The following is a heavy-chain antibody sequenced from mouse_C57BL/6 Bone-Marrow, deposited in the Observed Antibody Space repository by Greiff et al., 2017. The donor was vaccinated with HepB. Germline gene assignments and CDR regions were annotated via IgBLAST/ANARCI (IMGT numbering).Heavy chain of an antibody. V-gene: IGHV5-16*01. Sequence: EVKLIESEGGLVQPGSSMKLSCTASGFTFSDYYMAWVRQVPEKGLEWVANINYDGSSTYYLDSLKSRFIISRDNAKNILYLQMSSLKSEDTATYYCARDRNWAFDYCGQGTTLTVSS. CDR2: INYDGSST. J-gene: IGHJ2*01. CDR1: GFTFSDYY. D-gene: IGHD4-1*01. CDR3: ARDRNWAFDY.